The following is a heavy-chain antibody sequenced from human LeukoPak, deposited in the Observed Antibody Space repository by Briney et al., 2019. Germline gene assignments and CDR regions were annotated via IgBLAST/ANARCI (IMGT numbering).Heavy chain of an antibody. Sequence: SETLSLTCTVSGASISNGHWRWIRQPPGQGLEWIGFISNSGRTNYNPSLTSRVTMLLATSKSQFSLMLSSVTDADTAMYFCARHGSGWSFDYWGQGALVTVSS. D-gene: IGHD6-19*01. CDR3: ARHGSGWSFDY. V-gene: IGHV4-59*08. CDR2: ISNSGRT. J-gene: IGHJ4*02. CDR1: GASISNGH.